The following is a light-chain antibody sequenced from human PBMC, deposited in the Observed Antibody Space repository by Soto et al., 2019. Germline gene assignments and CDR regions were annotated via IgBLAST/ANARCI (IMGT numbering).Light chain of an antibody. CDR2: RND. CDR3: AAWDDSLSGNVV. V-gene: IGLV1-47*01. J-gene: IGLJ2*01. Sequence: QSVLTQPPSASGTPGQRVTISCSGSSSNIGSHYVYWYQQLPGTAPKLLIERNDQRPSGVPDRFSGSKSGTSASLAISGLRSEDEADYYCAAWDDSLSGNVVFGGGTKLTVL. CDR1: SSNIGSHY.